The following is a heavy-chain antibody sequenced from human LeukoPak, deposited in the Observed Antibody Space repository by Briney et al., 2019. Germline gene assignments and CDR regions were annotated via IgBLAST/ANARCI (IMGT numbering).Heavy chain of an antibody. CDR1: GGTFSSYA. CDR2: IIPIFGTA. D-gene: IGHD5-18*01. V-gene: IGHV1-69*06. Sequence: SVKVSCKASGGTFSSYAISWVRQAPGQGLEWMGRIIPIFGTANYAQKFQGRVTITADKSTSTAYMELSSLRSEDTAVYYCARDVDTAIVTDDYWGQGTLVTVSS. CDR3: ARDVDTAIVTDDY. J-gene: IGHJ4*02.